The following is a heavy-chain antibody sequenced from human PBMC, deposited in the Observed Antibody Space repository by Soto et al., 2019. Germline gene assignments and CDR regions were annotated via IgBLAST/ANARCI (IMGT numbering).Heavy chain of an antibody. CDR2: ISTSGST. V-gene: IGHV4-4*07. D-gene: IGHD3-3*01. CDR1: GYSISSYY. CDR3: ARALPFGDIWDDYYTPYAMDA. J-gene: IGHJ6*02. Sequence: SETLSLTCTVSGYSISSYYWNWIRQPAGKALEWIGRISTSGSTIFNPSLKSRVTMSVDTSQNQFSLKLSSVTAADTAVYYCARALPFGDIWDDYYTPYAMDAWGQGTTVTVSS.